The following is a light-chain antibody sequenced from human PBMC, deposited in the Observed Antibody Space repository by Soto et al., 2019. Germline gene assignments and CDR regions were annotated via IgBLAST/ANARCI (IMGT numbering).Light chain of an antibody. CDR1: QSISRY. V-gene: IGKV3-15*01. CDR3: QQYNNWTRT. Sequence: EVVLTQSPDTRSLPPGERATLSCRASQSISRYLAWYQQKPGQAPRLLIYDASSRATGIPARFSGSGSGTEFTLTISSLQYEDFAIYDRQQYNNWTRTFGQGTKVDIK. J-gene: IGKJ1*01. CDR2: DAS.